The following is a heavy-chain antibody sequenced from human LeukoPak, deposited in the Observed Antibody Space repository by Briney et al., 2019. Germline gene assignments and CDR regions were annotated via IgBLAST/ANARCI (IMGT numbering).Heavy chain of an antibody. CDR3: TREGYQWLAYWFDP. CDR1: GGSISSYY. V-gene: IGHV4-59*12. D-gene: IGHD6-19*01. J-gene: IGHJ5*02. Sequence: SETLSLTCTVSGGSISSYYWSWIRQPPGKGLEWIGYIYYSGSTNYNPSLKSRVTISVDTSKNQFSLKLSSVTAADTAVYYCTREGYQWLAYWFDPWGQGTLVTVSS. CDR2: IYYSGST.